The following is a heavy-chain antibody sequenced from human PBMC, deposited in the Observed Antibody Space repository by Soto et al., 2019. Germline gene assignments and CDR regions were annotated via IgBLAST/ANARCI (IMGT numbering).Heavy chain of an antibody. Sequence: GGSLRLSCAASGFIFSDYYMTWVRQAPGKGLEWVSTISGSGGSTYYADSVKGRFTISRDNSKNTLYLQMNSLKTEDTAMYYCTTDPPSLGGQGTLVTVSS. CDR2: ISGSGGST. V-gene: IGHV3-23*01. D-gene: IGHD1-1*01. CDR3: TTDPPSL. CDR1: GFIFSDYY. J-gene: IGHJ4*02.